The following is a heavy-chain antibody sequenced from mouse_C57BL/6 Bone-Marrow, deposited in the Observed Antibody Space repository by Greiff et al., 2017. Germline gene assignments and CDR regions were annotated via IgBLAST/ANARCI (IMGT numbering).Heavy chain of an antibody. CDR1: GYTFTSYW. CDR3: AREGYGYVLFAY. CDR2: IDPSVSYT. J-gene: IGHJ3*01. Sequence: QVQLQQPGAELVMPGASVKLSCKASGYTFTSYWMHWVKQRPGQGLEWIGEIDPSVSYTNYNQKFKGKSTLTVDKSSSTAYMQLSSLTSEDSAVYYCAREGYGYVLFAYWGQGTLVTVSA. D-gene: IGHD2-2*01. V-gene: IGHV1-69*01.